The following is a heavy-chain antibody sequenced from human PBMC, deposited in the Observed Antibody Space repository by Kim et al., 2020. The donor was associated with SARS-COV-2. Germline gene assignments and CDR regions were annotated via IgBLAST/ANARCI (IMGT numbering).Heavy chain of an antibody. J-gene: IGHJ4*02. CDR2: ISVSSSHI. V-gene: IGHV3-21*01. Sequence: WGSLRLSCAASGFTFSTYSMTWVRQAPGKGLEWVSSISVSSSHIYYADSVKGRFTISRDNTKNSLDLQMNSLRAEDTAVYYCARLGDTSGYYWGQGTLVTVSS. D-gene: IGHD3-22*01. CDR1: GFTFSTYS. CDR3: ARLGDTSGYY.